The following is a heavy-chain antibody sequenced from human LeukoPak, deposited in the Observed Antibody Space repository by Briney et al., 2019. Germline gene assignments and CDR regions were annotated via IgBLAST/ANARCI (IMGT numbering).Heavy chain of an antibody. J-gene: IGHJ4*02. V-gene: IGHV5-51*01. D-gene: IGHD3-9*01. CDR2: IFPADSDT. CDR1: GYSFTTYW. CDR3: ARHWPYYDILTGYYTNPYYFDY. Sequence: PGEPLKISCKASGYSFTTYWIGWVRQMPGKGLEWMGIIFPADSDTRYSPSFQGQVTVSADKSISTAYLQWSSLKASDTAMYYCARHWPYYDILTGYYTNPYYFDYWGQGTLVTVSS.